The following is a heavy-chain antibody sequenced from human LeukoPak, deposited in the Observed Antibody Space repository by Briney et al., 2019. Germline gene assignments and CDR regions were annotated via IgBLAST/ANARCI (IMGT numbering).Heavy chain of an antibody. CDR1: GGSISSGSYY. CDR2: IYTSGST. Sequence: SQTLSLTCTVSGGSISSGSYYWSWIRQPAGKGLEWIGRIYTSGSTNYNPSLKSRVTISVDTSKNQFSLKLSSVTAADTAVYYCARVNTISGVADYWGQGTLVTVSS. CDR3: ARVNTISGVADY. J-gene: IGHJ4*02. V-gene: IGHV4-61*02. D-gene: IGHD3-3*01.